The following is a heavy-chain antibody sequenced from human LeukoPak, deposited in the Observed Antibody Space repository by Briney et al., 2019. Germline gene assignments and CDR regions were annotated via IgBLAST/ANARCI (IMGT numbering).Heavy chain of an antibody. V-gene: IGHV4-39*01. D-gene: IGHD5-18*01. CDR2: IYYSGSP. Sequence: PSETLSLTCTVSGGSISNNNYYWAWIRQPPGKGLECIGSIYYSGSPYYNPSLKSRVTISVDTSKNQLSLRLSSVTAADTAVYYCAGRIQLWFDFDYWGQGTLVTVSS. J-gene: IGHJ4*02. CDR3: AGRIQLWFDFDY. CDR1: GGSISNNNYY.